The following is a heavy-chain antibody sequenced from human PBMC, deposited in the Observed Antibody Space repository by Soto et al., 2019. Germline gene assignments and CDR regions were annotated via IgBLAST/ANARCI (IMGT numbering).Heavy chain of an antibody. CDR2: ISYDGSNK. CDR3: AKNYGDYQDYYYYGMDV. J-gene: IGHJ6*02. CDR1: GFTFSSYG. V-gene: IGHV3-30*18. D-gene: IGHD4-17*01. Sequence: GGSLRLSCAASGFTFSSYGMHWVRQAPGKGLEWVAVISYDGSNKYYADSVKGRFTISRDNSKNTLYLQMNSLRAEDTAVYYCAKNYGDYQDYYYYGMDVWGQGTTVTVSS.